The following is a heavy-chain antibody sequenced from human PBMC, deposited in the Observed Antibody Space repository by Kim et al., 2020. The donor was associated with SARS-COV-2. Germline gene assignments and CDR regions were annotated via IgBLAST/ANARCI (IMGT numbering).Heavy chain of an antibody. CDR2: ISGSGGST. Sequence: GGSLRLSCAASGFTFSSYAMSWVRQAPGKGLEWVSAISGSGGSTYYADSVKGRFTISRDNSKNTLYLQMNSLRAEDTAVYYCAKVGRSSSWPLQGGWFDPWGQGTLVTVSS. J-gene: IGHJ5*02. CDR1: GFTFSSYA. D-gene: IGHD6-13*01. CDR3: AKVGRSSSWPLQGGWFDP. V-gene: IGHV3-23*01.